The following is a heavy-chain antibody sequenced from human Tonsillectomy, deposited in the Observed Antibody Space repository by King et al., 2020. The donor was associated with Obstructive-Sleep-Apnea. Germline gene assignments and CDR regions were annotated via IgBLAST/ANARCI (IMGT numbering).Heavy chain of an antibody. V-gene: IGHV5-51*01. CDR1: GYSFTSYW. D-gene: IGHD6-19*01. J-gene: IGHJ4*02. CDR3: TRHDGYSSPSDY. Sequence: VQLVESGAEVKKPGESVKISCKGSGYSFTSYWIGWVRQMPGKGLEWMGIIYPGDSDSRYSPSFQGQVSISADKTISTAYLQWSSLKASDTAISYCTRHDGYSSPSDYWGQGTLVTVSS. CDR2: IYPGDSDS.